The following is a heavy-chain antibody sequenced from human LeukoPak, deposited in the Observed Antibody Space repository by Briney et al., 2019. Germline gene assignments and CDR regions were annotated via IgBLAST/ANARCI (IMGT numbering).Heavy chain of an antibody. CDR2: IYWDDDK. Sequence: SGPTLVNPTQTLTLTCTFSGFSLSTSGVGVGWIRQPPGKALEWLALIYWDDDKRYSPPLKSRLTITKDTSKNQLVLTMTNMDPVDTATYHCAHRRGNSGWSEGYFDYWGQGILVTVSS. D-gene: IGHD6-19*01. CDR3: AHRRGNSGWSEGYFDY. V-gene: IGHV2-5*02. J-gene: IGHJ4*02. CDR1: GFSLSTSGVG.